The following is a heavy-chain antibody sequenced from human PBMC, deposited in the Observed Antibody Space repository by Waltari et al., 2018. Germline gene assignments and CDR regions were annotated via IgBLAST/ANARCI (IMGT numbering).Heavy chain of an antibody. V-gene: IGHV4-34*01. Sequence: QVQLQQWGAGLLKPSETLSLTCAVYGGSFSGYYWSWIRQPPGNGLEWIGEINHSGSTNYNPSLKSRVTISVDTSKNQFSLKLSSVTAADTAVYYCARVRYKAPYSSSFRNNYYYGMDVWGQGTTVTVSS. D-gene: IGHD6-6*01. CDR3: ARVRYKAPYSSSFRNNYYYGMDV. CDR2: INHSGST. CDR1: GGSFSGYY. J-gene: IGHJ6*02.